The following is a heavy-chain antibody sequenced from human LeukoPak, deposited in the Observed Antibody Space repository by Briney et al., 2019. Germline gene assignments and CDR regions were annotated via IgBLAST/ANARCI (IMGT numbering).Heavy chain of an antibody. D-gene: IGHD4-17*01. V-gene: IGHV3-30*04. Sequence: PGRSLRLSCAASGFTFSSYAMHWVRQAPGKGLEWVAVISYDGRNKYYADSVKGRFTISRDNSKNTLYLQMNSLRAEDTAVYYCAKVRSTGYGDYDDAFDIWGQGTMVTVSS. CDR3: AKVRSTGYGDYDDAFDI. CDR1: GFTFSSYA. J-gene: IGHJ3*02. CDR2: ISYDGRNK.